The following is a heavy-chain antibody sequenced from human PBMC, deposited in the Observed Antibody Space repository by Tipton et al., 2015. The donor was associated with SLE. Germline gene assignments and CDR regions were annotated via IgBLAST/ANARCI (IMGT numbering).Heavy chain of an antibody. Sequence: TLSLTCTVSGGSVTSYFWGWFRQPPGKGLEWVGYISHSRGTNYNPSLKSRVTISVDTSKNQFSLKLSSVTAADTAVYYCARDGPTWGYYYYMDVWGKGTTVTVSS. CDR2: ISHSRGT. V-gene: IGHV4-59*02. J-gene: IGHJ6*03. CDR3: ARDGPTWGYYYYMDV. D-gene: IGHD7-27*01. CDR1: GGSVTSYF.